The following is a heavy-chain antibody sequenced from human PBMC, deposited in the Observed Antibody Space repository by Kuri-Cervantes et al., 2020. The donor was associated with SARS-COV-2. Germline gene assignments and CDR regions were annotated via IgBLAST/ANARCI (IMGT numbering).Heavy chain of an antibody. V-gene: IGHV1-69*02. D-gene: IGHD6-19*01. J-gene: IGHJ4*02. CDR1: GGTFSSYT. Sequence: SSVKVACKASGGTFSSYTISWVRQAPGQGLEWMGRIIPILGIANYAQKFQGRVTITADKSTSTAYMELSSMRSEDTAVYYRASGAVAVLFDYWGQGTLVTVSS. CDR2: IIPILGIA. CDR3: ASGAVAVLFDY.